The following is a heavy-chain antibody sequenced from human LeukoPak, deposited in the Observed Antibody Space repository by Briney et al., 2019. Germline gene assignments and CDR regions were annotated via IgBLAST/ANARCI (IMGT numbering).Heavy chain of an antibody. Sequence: SGTLSLTCTVSGASINSYYWSWIRQPPGKRLEWIGCVSYSGSTDYNPALKSRVTISEDTSKSQVSLKLSAVTAADTAVYFCARGKFGDVEDWGQGTTVIVSS. CDR1: GASINSYY. CDR2: VSYSGST. D-gene: IGHD4-17*01. CDR3: ARGKFGDVED. V-gene: IGHV4-59*01. J-gene: IGHJ6*02.